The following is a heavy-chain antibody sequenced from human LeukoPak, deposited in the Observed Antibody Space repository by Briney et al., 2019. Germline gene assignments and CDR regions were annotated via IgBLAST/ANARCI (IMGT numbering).Heavy chain of an antibody. CDR2: INAYNGNT. J-gene: IGHJ5*02. D-gene: IGHD3-22*01. CDR1: GYTFTSYG. Sequence: ASVKVSCKASGYTFTSYGISWVRQAPGQRLEWMGWINAYNGNTDYAQKHQRRVTMITDPSTSTAYIALRSLTSDDTAVYYCERDGSPYYYDRSGYNWFDPWGQGTLVTVSS. CDR3: ERDGSPYYYDRSGYNWFDP. V-gene: IGHV1-18*01.